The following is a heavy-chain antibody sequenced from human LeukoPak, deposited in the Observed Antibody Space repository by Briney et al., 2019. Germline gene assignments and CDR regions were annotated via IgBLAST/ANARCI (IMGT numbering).Heavy chain of an antibody. D-gene: IGHD6-19*01. CDR3: ARVPGSGWHFDY. CDR1: GFTFSSYS. J-gene: IGHJ4*02. CDR2: ISSSSSYI. Sequence: GGSLRLSCAASGFTFSSYSMNWVRQAPGKGLEWVSSISSSSSYIYYADSVKGRFTISRDNAKNSLYLQMNSLRAEDTAVYYCARVPGSGWHFDYWGQGTLVTVSS. V-gene: IGHV3-21*04.